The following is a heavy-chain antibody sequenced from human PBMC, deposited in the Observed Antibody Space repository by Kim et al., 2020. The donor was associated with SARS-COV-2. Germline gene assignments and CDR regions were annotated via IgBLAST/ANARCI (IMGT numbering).Heavy chain of an antibody. Sequence: GGSLRLSCAASGFTFSSYAMHWVRQAPGKGPEWVAVISHDGSQKYYADSVKGRFTVSRDKSKNTVFLQMNSLRSEDTALYYCAKSHGSGSYRDDAFDIWGRGTMVTVSS. CDR1: GFTFSSYA. CDR3: AKSHGSGSYRDDAFDI. J-gene: IGHJ3*02. CDR2: ISHDGSQK. V-gene: IGHV3-30*18. D-gene: IGHD3-10*01.